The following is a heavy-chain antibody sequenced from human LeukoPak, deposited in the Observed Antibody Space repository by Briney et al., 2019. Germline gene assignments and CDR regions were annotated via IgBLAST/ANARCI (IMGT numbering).Heavy chain of an antibody. Sequence: SETLSLTCTVSGGSISSYYWSWIRQPPGKGLEWTGYIYYSGSTNYNPSLKSRVTISVDTSKNQFSLKLSSVTAADTAVYYCASPRFYYYDSSGYSDNWFDPWGQGTLVTVSS. CDR2: IYYSGST. CDR1: GGSISSYY. CDR3: ASPRFYYYDSSGYSDNWFDP. D-gene: IGHD3-22*01. V-gene: IGHV4-59*01. J-gene: IGHJ5*02.